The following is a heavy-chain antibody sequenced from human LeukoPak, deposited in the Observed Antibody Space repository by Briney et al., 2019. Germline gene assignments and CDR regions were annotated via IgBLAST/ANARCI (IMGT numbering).Heavy chain of an antibody. J-gene: IGHJ4*02. D-gene: IGHD6-25*01. Sequence: GESLQISCKGSGSKFTNYWIAWVRQMPGQGLEWLGIIYPRDSDTRYSPSFQGQVSISVDTSIDTAYLQGSSVKASDTAMYYCAELLAAPYYINSWGQGTLVTVSS. CDR3: AELLAAPYYINS. CDR1: GSKFTNYW. V-gene: IGHV5-51*01. CDR2: IYPRDSDT.